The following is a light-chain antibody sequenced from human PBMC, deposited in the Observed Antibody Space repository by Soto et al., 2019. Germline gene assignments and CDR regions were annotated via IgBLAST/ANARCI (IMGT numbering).Light chain of an antibody. CDR3: CSYAGSSTYV. CDR1: SSEVGYYNL. V-gene: IGLV2-23*02. J-gene: IGLJ1*01. Sequence: QSVLTQPASVSGSPGQSITISCTGTSSEVGYYNLVSWYQHHPGKAPKLIIYEVNKRPSGVSNRFSGSKSGNTASLTISGLQAEDEADYHCCSYAGSSTYVFGTGTKVTV. CDR2: EVN.